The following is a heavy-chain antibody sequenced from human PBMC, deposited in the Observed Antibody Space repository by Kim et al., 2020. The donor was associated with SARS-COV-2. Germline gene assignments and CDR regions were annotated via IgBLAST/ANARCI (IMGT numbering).Heavy chain of an antibody. D-gene: IGHD3-10*01. Sequence: ASVKVSCKASGYTFTSYYMHWVRQAPGQGLEWMGIINPSGGSTSYAQKFQGRVTMTRDTSTSTVYMELSSLRSEDTAVYYCARGNLLWFGDSRLGPWGQGTLGNVSS. V-gene: IGHV1-46*01. J-gene: IGHJ5*02. CDR3: ARGNLLWFGDSRLGP. CDR2: INPSGGST. CDR1: GYTFTSYY.